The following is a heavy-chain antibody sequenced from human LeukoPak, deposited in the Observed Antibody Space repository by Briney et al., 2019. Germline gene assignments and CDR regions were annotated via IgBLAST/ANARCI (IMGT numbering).Heavy chain of an antibody. CDR2: IYTSGST. V-gene: IGHV4-4*07. D-gene: IGHD6-19*01. CDR1: GGSISSYY. J-gene: IGHJ4*02. Sequence: SETLSLTCTVSGGSISSYYWSWIRQPAGKGLEWIGRIYTSGSTNYNPSLKSRVTMSVDTSKNQFSLKLSSVTAADTAVYYCAREGGNSGWYPFDYWGQGTLVTVSS. CDR3: AREGGNSGWYPFDY.